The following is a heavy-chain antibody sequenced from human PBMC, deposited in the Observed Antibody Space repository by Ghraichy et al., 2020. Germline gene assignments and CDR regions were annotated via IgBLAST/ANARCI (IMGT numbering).Heavy chain of an antibody. CDR1: GFTFSSYW. D-gene: IGHD6-6*01. CDR3: VRGGYSSSSAAGEWFGP. Sequence: GGSLRLSCAASGFTFSSYWMSWVRQAPGKGLEWVANIKQDGSEKNYVDSVKGRFTISRDNAKQSLYLQTSSLRADDTAVYYCVRGGYSSSSAAGEWFGPWGQGTLVTVSS. J-gene: IGHJ5*02. CDR2: IKQDGSEK. V-gene: IGHV3-7*01.